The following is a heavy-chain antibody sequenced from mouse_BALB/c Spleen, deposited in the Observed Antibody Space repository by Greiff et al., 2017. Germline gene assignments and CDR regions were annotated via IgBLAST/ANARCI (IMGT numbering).Heavy chain of an antibody. CDR2: ISSGSSTI. Sequence: EVQLQESGGGLVQPGGSRKLSCAASGFTFSSFGMHWVRQAPEKGLEWVAYISSGSSTIYYADTVKGRFTISRDNPKNTLFLQMTSLRSEDTAMYYCARVYDYDGRYYAMDYWGQGTSVTVSS. D-gene: IGHD2-4*01. V-gene: IGHV5-17*02. J-gene: IGHJ4*01. CDR3: ARVYDYDGRYYAMDY. CDR1: GFTFSSFG.